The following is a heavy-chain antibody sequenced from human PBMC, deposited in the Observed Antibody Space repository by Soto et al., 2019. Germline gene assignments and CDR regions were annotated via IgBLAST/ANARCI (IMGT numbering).Heavy chain of an antibody. J-gene: IGHJ4*02. Sequence: QVQVAQSGAEVKRPGASVKVSCWASGYPFTNFYIHCVRQAPGQGLEWMGIINPSGGSTAYAQKFLGRVTMTRDTSTSTVYMEVSSLRSEDTAVYYCARADYYGSSGYHLDYWGQGTLVTVSS. CDR2: INPSGGST. CDR1: GYPFTNFY. V-gene: IGHV1-46*01. CDR3: ARADYYGSSGYHLDY. D-gene: IGHD3-22*01.